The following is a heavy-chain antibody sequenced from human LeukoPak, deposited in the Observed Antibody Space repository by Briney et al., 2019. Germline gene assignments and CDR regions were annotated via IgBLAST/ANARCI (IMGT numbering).Heavy chain of an antibody. CDR2: IYPGDSDT. D-gene: IGHD1-26*01. V-gene: IGHV5-51*01. Sequence: GESLQSFCKGSGYNFTNYWIAWVRQMPGKGLEWMGIIYPGDSDTRYNPSFQGQVTISADKSISIANLQWSSLKASDTAMYYCARPVLSGNYYFDYWGQGTQVTVSS. CDR3: ARPVLSGNYYFDY. J-gene: IGHJ4*02. CDR1: GYNFTNYW.